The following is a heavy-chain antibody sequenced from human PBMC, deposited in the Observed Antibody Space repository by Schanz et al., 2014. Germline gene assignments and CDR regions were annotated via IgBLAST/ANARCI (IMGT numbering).Heavy chain of an antibody. CDR1: GFTLSSYG. CDR3: ARDGYSVVVIAPTESFDI. CDR2: INSDGTKS. Sequence: QVRLVESGGGVVQPGRSLRLSCAASGFTLSSYGMHWVRQAPGKGLEWVAFINSDGTKSFYADSVKSRFTISRDNSRNSLYLQKNSLRAEDTAVYYCARDGYSVVVIAPTESFDIWGQGTMVTVSP. D-gene: IGHD2-15*01. V-gene: IGHV3-33*08. J-gene: IGHJ3*02.